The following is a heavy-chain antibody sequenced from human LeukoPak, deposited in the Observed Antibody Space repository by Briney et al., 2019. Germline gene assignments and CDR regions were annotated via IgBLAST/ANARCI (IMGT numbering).Heavy chain of an antibody. D-gene: IGHD1-20*01. Sequence: GASVKVSCKASGYTFTGYYMHWVRQAPGPGLEWMGWINPNSGGTNYAQKFQGRVTMTRDTSISTAYMELSRLRSDDTAVYYCARGLTGTTSHYFDYWGQGTLVTVSS. V-gene: IGHV1-2*02. CDR1: GYTFTGYY. J-gene: IGHJ4*02. CDR2: INPNSGGT. CDR3: ARGLTGTTSHYFDY.